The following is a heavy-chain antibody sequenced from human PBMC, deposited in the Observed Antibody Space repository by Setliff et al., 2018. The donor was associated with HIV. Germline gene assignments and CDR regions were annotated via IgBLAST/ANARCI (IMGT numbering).Heavy chain of an antibody. J-gene: IGHJ6*03. CDR2: ISGSSTYI. V-gene: IGHV3-21*01. D-gene: IGHD1-1*01. CDR1: GFTFSPYT. CDR3: ARVGSPLEYYYYYMDV. Sequence: GESLKISCAASGFTFSPYTMNWVRQAPGKGLEWVSSISGSSTYIYYADSVKGRFTISRDNTKNSLYLQMNSLRAEDTAVYYCARVGSPLEYYYYYMDVWGKGTTVTVSS.